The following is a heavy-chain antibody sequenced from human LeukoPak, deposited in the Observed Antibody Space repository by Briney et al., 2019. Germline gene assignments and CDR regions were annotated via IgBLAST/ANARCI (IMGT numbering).Heavy chain of an antibody. J-gene: IGHJ4*02. CDR3: ASAGNPHYFDF. Sequence: PSETLSLTCTVSGVSISSLYWSWIRQSPGKGLEWIGNIYYTGSTNYNPSLKSRVAISIDTSKNQFSLTLNSVTAADAAVYYCASAGNPHYFDFWGLGPLITVSS. CDR2: IYYTGST. V-gene: IGHV4-59*11. CDR1: GVSISSLY.